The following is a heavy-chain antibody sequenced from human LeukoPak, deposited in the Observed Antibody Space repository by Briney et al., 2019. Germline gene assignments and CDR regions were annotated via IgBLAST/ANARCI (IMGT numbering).Heavy chain of an antibody. CDR2: INHSGST. CDR1: GGSFSGYY. CDR3: ARASYSSGWYNLYYFDY. Sequence: PSETLSLTCAVYGGSFSGYYWSWIRQPPGKGLEWIGEINHSGSTNYNPSLKSRVTISVDTSKNQLSLKLSSVTAADTAVYYCARASYSSGWYNLYYFDYWGQGTLATVSS. J-gene: IGHJ4*02. D-gene: IGHD6-19*01. V-gene: IGHV4-34*01.